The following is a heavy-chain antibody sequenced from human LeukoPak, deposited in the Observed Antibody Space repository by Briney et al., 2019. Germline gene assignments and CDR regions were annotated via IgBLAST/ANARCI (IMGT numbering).Heavy chain of an antibody. J-gene: IGHJ4*02. CDR3: ARDGPHSSSSDFDY. CDR1: GFTFSGYS. CDR2: INSGSSTM. V-gene: IGHV3-48*04. D-gene: IGHD6-6*01. Sequence: GGSLRLSCAASGFTFSGYSMNWVRQAPGKGLEWISYINSGSSTMYYADSVKGRFTISRDNAKSSLYLQMTSLRAEDTAVYYCARDGPHSSSSDFDYWGQGTLVTVSS.